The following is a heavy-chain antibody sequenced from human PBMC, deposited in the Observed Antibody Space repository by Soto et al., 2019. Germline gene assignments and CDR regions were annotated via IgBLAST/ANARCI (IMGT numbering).Heavy chain of an antibody. CDR2: IRQDGGET. V-gene: IGHV3-7*01. Sequence: GGSLRLSCAVSGFPISTYWMSWVRQAPGKGLEWVANIRQDGGETYYLDSVKGRFTISRDNAKNSLYLQMDSLRAEDTAVYFCARDRGWNIVVVPASFDQWGQGALVTVSS. J-gene: IGHJ4*02. D-gene: IGHD2-15*01. CDR3: ARDRGWNIVVVPASFDQ. CDR1: GFPISTYW.